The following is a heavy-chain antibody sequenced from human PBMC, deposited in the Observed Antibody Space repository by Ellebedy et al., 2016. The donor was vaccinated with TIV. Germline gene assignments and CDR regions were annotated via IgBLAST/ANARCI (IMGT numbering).Heavy chain of an antibody. V-gene: IGHV3-66*01. CDR3: ARDGVAYCGGDCYFGAFDF. J-gene: IGHJ3*01. D-gene: IGHD2-21*02. CDR1: GFTVSSNY. Sequence: PGGSLRLSCAASGFTVSSNYMRRVRQAPGKVLEWVSVLYIGGSTYYADYVKGRFTISRDNSKNTLYLQMNGLRAEDTAVYYCARDGVAYCGGDCYFGAFDFWGQGTMVTVSS. CDR2: LYIGGST.